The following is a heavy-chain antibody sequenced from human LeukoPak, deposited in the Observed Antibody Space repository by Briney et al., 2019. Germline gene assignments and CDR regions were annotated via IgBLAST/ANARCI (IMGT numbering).Heavy chain of an antibody. V-gene: IGHV3-23*01. Sequence: TGGSLRLSCAASGFTFSSYAMSWVRQAPEKGLEWVSGITGSGSSTYYADSVKGRFTISRDNSKNTLSLQMNSLRAEDTAVYYCAKGYKKVGATGIDYWGQGTLVTVSS. D-gene: IGHD1-26*01. CDR3: AKGYKKVGATGIDY. CDR2: ITGSGSST. J-gene: IGHJ4*02. CDR1: GFTFSSYA.